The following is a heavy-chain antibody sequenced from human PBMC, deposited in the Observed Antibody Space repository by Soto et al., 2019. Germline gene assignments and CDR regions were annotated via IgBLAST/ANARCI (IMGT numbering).Heavy chain of an antibody. CDR3: AKDGSHNFDY. Sequence: QVQLVESGGGVVQPGRSLRLSCAASGFTFSHYAMHWVRQAPGKGLEWVALMSYDGSNEYYGDSVKGRFTISGDNSKNTLYLQMNSLRAEDTAVYYCAKDGSHNFDYWGQGTLDTVAS. CDR2: MSYDGSNE. J-gene: IGHJ4*02. V-gene: IGHV3-30*18. CDR1: GFTFSHYA. D-gene: IGHD1-26*01.